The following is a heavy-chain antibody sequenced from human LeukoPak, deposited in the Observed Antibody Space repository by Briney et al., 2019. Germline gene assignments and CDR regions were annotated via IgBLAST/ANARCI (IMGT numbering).Heavy chain of an antibody. V-gene: IGHV1-18*01. CDR2: ISAYNGNT. D-gene: IGHD6-19*01. CDR3: AYSSAYYFDY. CDR1: GYTFTSYG. J-gene: IGHJ4*02. Sequence: AASVKVSCKASGYTFTSYGISWVRQAPGQGLEWMGWISAYNGNTNYAQKFQGRVTMTRDTSISTAYMELSRLRSDDTAVYYCAYSSAYYFDYWGQGTLVTVSS.